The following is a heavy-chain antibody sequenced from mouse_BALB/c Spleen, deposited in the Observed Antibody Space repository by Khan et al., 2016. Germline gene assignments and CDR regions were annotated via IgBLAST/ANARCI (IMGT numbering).Heavy chain of an antibody. CDR2: ISSSGST. CDR3: ATGYDFDWDYYALDY. J-gene: IGHJ4*01. CDR1: GASITSGY. V-gene: IGHV3-8*02. D-gene: IGHD2-4*01. Sequence: EVQLQESGPSLVKPSQTLSLTCSVTGASITSGYWNWIRKFPGNKLEYMGYISSSGSTYYNPSLTSRISITRDTSKNQYYLQLNSVTSEDTATYYCATGYDFDWDYYALDYWGQGTSVTVSS.